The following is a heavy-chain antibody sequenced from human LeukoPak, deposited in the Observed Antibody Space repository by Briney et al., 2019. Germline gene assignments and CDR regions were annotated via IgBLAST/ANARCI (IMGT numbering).Heavy chain of an antibody. D-gene: IGHD3-10*01. Sequence: SETLSLTCTVSGDSISGYYWSWIRQPPGKGLEWIGYIHYSGPTDSNPSLKSRVTISVDTSKNQFSLKLTSVTAADTAVYYCARAPSLRGYYGSGSYYFDYWGQRTLVTVSS. CDR3: ARAPSLRGYYGSGSYYFDY. J-gene: IGHJ4*02. V-gene: IGHV4-59*08. CDR1: GDSISGYY. CDR2: IHYSGPT.